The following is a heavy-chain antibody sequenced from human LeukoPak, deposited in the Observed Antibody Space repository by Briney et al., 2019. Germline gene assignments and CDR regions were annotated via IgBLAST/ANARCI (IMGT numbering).Heavy chain of an antibody. V-gene: IGHV3-74*01. CDR1: GFTLSSYW. D-gene: IGHD3-22*01. CDR2: ISTDGSST. CDR3: ARAPGSGYYY. Sequence: PGGSLRLSCAASGFTLSSYWMHWVRQAPGKGLVWGSRISTDGSSTTYADSVKGRFTISRDNAKNTLYLQMNSLRAEDTAVYYCARAPGSGYYYWGQGTLVTVSS. J-gene: IGHJ4*02.